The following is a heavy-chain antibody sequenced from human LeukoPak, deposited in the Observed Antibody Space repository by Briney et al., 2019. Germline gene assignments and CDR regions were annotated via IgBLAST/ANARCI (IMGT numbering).Heavy chain of an antibody. Sequence: PSETLSLTCTVSGGSISSYYWSWIRQPPGKGLEWIGYIYYSGSTNYNPSLKSRVTISVDTSKNQFSLKLSSVTAADTAVYYCAREGYYYDTSGYHYTKYWGQGTLVTVSS. D-gene: IGHD3-22*01. V-gene: IGHV4-59*12. CDR2: IYYSGST. J-gene: IGHJ4*02. CDR3: AREGYYYDTSGYHYTKY. CDR1: GGSISSYY.